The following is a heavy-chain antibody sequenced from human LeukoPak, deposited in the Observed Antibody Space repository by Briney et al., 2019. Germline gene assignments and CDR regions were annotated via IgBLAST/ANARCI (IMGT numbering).Heavy chain of an antibody. D-gene: IGHD5-18*01. CDR2: IIPILGIA. Sequence: SVKVSCKASGGTFSSYAISWVRQAPGLGLEWMGRIIPILGIANYAQKFQGRVTITADKSTSTAYMELSSLRSEDTAVYYCARDRIQLWSYESWGQGTLVTVSS. J-gene: IGHJ4*02. CDR3: ARDRIQLWSYES. V-gene: IGHV1-69*04. CDR1: GGTFSSYA.